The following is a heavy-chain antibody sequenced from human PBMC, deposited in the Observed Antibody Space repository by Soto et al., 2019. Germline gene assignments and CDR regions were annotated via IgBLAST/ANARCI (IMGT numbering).Heavy chain of an antibody. CDR1: GGSISSGGYY. Sequence: PSETLSLTCTVSGGSISSGGYYWSWIRQHPGKGLEWIGYIYYSGSTYYNPSLKSRVTISVDTSKNQFSLKLSSVTAADTAVYYCARERNYDSSGYSYYYGMDVWGQGTTVTV. V-gene: IGHV4-31*03. J-gene: IGHJ6*02. D-gene: IGHD3-22*01. CDR2: IYYSGST. CDR3: ARERNYDSSGYSYYYGMDV.